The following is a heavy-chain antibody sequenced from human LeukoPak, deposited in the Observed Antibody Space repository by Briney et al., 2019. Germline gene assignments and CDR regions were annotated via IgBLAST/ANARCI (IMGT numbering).Heavy chain of an antibody. CDR1: GGSISSYY. CDR2: ICYSGST. Sequence: SETLSLTCTVSGGSISSYYWSWIRQPPGKGLEWIGYICYSGSTNYNPSLKSRVTISVDTSKNQFSLKLSSVTAADTAVYYCASPRSSVYDAFDIWGQGTMVTVSS. J-gene: IGHJ3*02. V-gene: IGHV4-59*01. D-gene: IGHD5/OR15-5a*01. CDR3: ASPRSSVYDAFDI.